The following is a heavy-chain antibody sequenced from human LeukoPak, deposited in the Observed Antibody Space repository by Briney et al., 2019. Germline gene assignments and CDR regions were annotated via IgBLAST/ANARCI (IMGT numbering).Heavy chain of an antibody. CDR1: GFTFSSYG. Sequence: PGGSLRLSCAASGFTFSSYGMHWVRQAPGKGLEWVAVISYDGSNKYYADSVKGRFTISRDNSKNTLYLQMNSLRAEDTAVYYCAIMGYNWNCWGQGTLVTVSS. V-gene: IGHV3-30*03. J-gene: IGHJ4*02. D-gene: IGHD1-20*01. CDR2: ISYDGSNK. CDR3: AIMGYNWNC.